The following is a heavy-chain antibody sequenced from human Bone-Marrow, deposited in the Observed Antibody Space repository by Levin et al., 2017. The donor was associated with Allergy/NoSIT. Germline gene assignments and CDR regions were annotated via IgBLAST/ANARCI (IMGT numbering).Heavy chain of an antibody. Sequence: GESLKISCAVSGFAFSSYSMHWVRQAPGKGLDWLSYISSGSGTTYYADSVKGRFTISRDNAKNSLYLLMNSPRDEDTAVYYCARGFSSGSYFDYWGQGTLVTVSS. V-gene: IGHV3-48*02. D-gene: IGHD6-6*01. CDR3: ARGFSSGSYFDY. J-gene: IGHJ4*02. CDR1: GFAFSSYS. CDR2: ISSGSGTT.